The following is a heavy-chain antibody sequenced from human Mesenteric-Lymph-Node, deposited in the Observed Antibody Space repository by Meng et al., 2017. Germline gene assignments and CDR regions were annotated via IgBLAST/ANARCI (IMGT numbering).Heavy chain of an antibody. D-gene: IGHD6-19*01. V-gene: IGHV4-4*03. Sequence: LPDSGHSLVRPLGPLSLTCRVPGGPIGISTRWSWVRQPPRKGLGWIEEIYQIGSTNNNPSLRGRVTISRDKSKNQFSQTLRSVTAADTAVYYCARDPDATGWARWGQGSLVTVSS. CDR3: ARDPDATGWAR. J-gene: IGHJ4*02. CDR1: GGPIGISTR. CDR2: IYQIGST.